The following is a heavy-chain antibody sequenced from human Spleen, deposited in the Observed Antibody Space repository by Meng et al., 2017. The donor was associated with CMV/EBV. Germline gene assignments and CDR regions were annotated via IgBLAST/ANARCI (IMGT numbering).Heavy chain of an antibody. Sequence: ASVKVSCKAPHNFFTRHAITWVRQAPGQGLEWMGWISADNQNTNLIQKFQGRITLTTDTSTSTAYMELRSLRSDDTAVYYCARGGDYGDFHDPFDYWGQGTLVTVSS. D-gene: IGHD4-17*01. CDR3: ARGGDYGDFHDPFDY. CDR1: HNFFTRHA. J-gene: IGHJ4*02. V-gene: IGHV1-18*01. CDR2: ISADNQNT.